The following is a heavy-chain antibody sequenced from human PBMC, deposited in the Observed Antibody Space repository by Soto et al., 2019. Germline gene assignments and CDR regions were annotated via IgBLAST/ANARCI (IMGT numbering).Heavy chain of an antibody. D-gene: IGHD3-22*01. CDR2: ISYDGSNK. CDR3: AREDSMGRYFDY. Sequence: QVQLVESGGGVDQPGRSLRLSCAASGFTFSSYAMHWVHQAPGKGLEWVAVISYDGSNKYYADSVKGRFTISRDNSKNMLYLQMNSLRAEDTAVYYCAREDSMGRYFDYWGQGTLVTVSS. J-gene: IGHJ4*02. V-gene: IGHV3-30-3*01. CDR1: GFTFSSYA.